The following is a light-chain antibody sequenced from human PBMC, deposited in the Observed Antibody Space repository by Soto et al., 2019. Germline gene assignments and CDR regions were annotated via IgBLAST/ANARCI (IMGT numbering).Light chain of an antibody. Sequence: EIVMTQSRATLSVSPGERATLSCRASQSVSSDLAWYHQKPGQAPRLLIYGASSRATGIPDRFSGSGSGTDFTLTISRLEPEDFAVYYCQQYGSSPALTFGGGTKVDIK. CDR2: GAS. V-gene: IGKV3-20*01. CDR3: QQYGSSPALT. J-gene: IGKJ4*01. CDR1: QSVSSD.